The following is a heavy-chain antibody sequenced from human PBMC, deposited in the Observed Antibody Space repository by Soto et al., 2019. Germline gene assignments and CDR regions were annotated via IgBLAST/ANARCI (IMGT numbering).Heavy chain of an antibody. J-gene: IGHJ6*02. V-gene: IGHV3-21*01. CDR3: ARGFEALPELVYYYYGMEV. CDR2: ISSSSSYI. Sequence: RLSCAASGFTLSSYSMNWVRQAPGKGLEWVSSISSSSSYIYYADSVKGRFTISRDNAKNSLYLQMNSLRAEDTAVYYCARGFEALPELVYYYYGMEVWGPGTSVSVS. CDR1: GFTLSSYS. D-gene: IGHD3-9*01.